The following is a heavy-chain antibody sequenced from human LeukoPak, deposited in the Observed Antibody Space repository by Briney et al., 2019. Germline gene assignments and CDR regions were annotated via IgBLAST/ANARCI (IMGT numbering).Heavy chain of an antibody. CDR3: VREDKYYFTSGRYFSEYYFDY. Sequence: PGGSLRLSCAASGFTFSSYSMNWVRQAPGKGLEWVSYISSSSSTIYYADSVTGRFTVSRDNAKNSLYLQVNSLRDEDTAVYFCVREDKYYFTSGRYFSEYYFDYWGQGTLVTVSS. CDR2: ISSSSSTI. CDR1: GFTFSSYS. J-gene: IGHJ4*02. V-gene: IGHV3-48*02. D-gene: IGHD3-10*01.